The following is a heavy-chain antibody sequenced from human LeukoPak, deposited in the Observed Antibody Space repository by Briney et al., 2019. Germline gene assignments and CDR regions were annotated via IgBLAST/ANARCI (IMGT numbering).Heavy chain of an antibody. D-gene: IGHD3-3*01. V-gene: IGHV1-46*01. CDR3: ARVTPVQSYSYFWSGLGDY. Sequence: ASVKISSKASGYNFINYYTHWVRQAPGQGLEWVGIINPDGGSTMFAQRFRGTVTMTRDTSTSTLYLALNSLTSEDTAVYYCARVTPVQSYSYFWSGLGDYWGQGTLITVSS. J-gene: IGHJ4*02. CDR1: GYNFINYY. CDR2: INPDGGST.